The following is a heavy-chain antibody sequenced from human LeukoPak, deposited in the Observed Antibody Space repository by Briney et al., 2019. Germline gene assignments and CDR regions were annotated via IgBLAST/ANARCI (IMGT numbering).Heavy chain of an antibody. V-gene: IGHV4-38-2*01. CDR3: ASSSGWYSPFDC. D-gene: IGHD6-19*01. CDR1: GYSISSGYY. CDR2: IYHSGST. Sequence: SSETLSLTCAVSGYSISSGYYWGWIRQPPGKGLEWIGSIYHSGSTYYNPSLKSRVTISVDTSKNQFSLKLSYVTAADTAVYYCASSSGWYSPFDCWGQGTLVTVSS. J-gene: IGHJ4*02.